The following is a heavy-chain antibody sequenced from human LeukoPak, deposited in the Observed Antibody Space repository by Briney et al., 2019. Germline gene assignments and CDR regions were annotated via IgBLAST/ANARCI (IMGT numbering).Heavy chain of an antibody. CDR3: SIYYDGSVPRQRY. J-gene: IGHJ4*02. V-gene: IGHV3-15*01. Sequence: PGGSLRLSCAASGFTFSNAWMSWVRQAPGKGLEWVGRIKSKTDGGTTDYAAHVKGRFTISRDDSENTLYLQMNSLKTEDTALYYCSIYYDGSVPRQRYWGQGTLVTVSS. CDR2: IKSKTDGGTT. D-gene: IGHD3-22*01. CDR1: GFTFSNAW.